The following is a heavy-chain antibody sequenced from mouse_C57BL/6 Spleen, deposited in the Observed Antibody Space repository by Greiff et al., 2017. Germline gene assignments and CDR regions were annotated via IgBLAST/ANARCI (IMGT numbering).Heavy chain of an antibody. CDR3: ASGDYDETWFAY. V-gene: IGHV1-64*01. Sequence: QVQLQQPGAELVKPGASVKLSCKASGYTFTSYWMHWVKQRPGQGLEWIGMIHPNSGSTNYNEKFKSKATLTVDKSSSTAYMQLSSLTSEDSAVDYCASGDYDETWFAYWGQGTLVTVSA. D-gene: IGHD2-4*01. CDR2: IHPNSGST. J-gene: IGHJ3*01. CDR1: GYTFTSYW.